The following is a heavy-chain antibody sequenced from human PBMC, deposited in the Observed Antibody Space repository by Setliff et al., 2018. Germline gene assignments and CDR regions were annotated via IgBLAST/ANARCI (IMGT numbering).Heavy chain of an antibody. CDR2: IYHSGST. D-gene: IGHD1-26*01. CDR1: GYSIRSGNY. J-gene: IGHJ6*02. V-gene: IGHV4-38-2*01. Sequence: SETLSLTCAVSGYSIRSGNYWGWIRQPPGKGLEWIGEIYHSGSTKYNPSLKSRVTISVDKSKNQFSLKLSSVTAADTAVYYCARSSYSGSYLNVWGQGTTVTVSS. CDR3: ARSSYSGSYLNV.